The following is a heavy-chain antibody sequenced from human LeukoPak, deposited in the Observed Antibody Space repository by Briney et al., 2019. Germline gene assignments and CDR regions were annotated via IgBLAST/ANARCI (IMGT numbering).Heavy chain of an antibody. V-gene: IGHV4-59*01. CDR3: ASGRKLLWFGELLS. J-gene: IGHJ4*02. D-gene: IGHD3-10*01. CDR1: GGSISSYY. CDR2: IYYSGST. Sequence: SETLSLTCTVSGGSISSYYWSWIRQPPGKGLEWIGYIYYSGSTNYNPSLKSRVTISVDTSKNQFSLKLSSATAADTAVYYCASGRKLLWFGELLSWGQGTLVTVSS.